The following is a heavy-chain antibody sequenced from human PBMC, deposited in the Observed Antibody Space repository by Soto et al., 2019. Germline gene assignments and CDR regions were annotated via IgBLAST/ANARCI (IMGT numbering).Heavy chain of an antibody. CDR2: IIGDGNEI. V-gene: IGHV3-74*01. CDR3: VRGHVRGNDRHFDY. CDR1: GFTFSSHW. Sequence: EVQLAESGGGLVQPEGSLRLSCAASGFTFSSHWMHWVRQAPGKGLVWVSRIIGDGNEITYADSVKGRFTISRDNAKNTVILQMNSLRAEDTAVYYCVRGHVRGNDRHFDYWGQGTLVTVSS. D-gene: IGHD3-16*02. J-gene: IGHJ4*02.